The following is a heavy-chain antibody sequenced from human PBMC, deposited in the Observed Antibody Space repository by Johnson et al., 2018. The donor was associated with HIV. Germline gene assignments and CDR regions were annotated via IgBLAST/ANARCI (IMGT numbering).Heavy chain of an antibody. V-gene: IGHV3-30*03. CDR3: TTVADLDRTYYYDSSGYWFVNFDI. D-gene: IGHD3-22*01. J-gene: IGHJ3*02. CDR2: IASGGGHE. CDR1: GFTFSSYG. Sequence: VQLVESGGGVVQPGRSLRLSCVGSGFTFSSYGMHWVRQAPGKGLEWVAVIASGGGHEVYADSVRGRFTISRDNSKNTLYLQMNSLKTEDTAVYYCTTVADLDRTYYYDSSGYWFVNFDIWGQGTMVTVSS.